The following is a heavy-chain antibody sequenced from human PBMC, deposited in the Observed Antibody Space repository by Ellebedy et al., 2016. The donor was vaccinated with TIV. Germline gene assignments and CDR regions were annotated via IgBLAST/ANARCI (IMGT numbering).Heavy chain of an antibody. D-gene: IGHD1-20*01. CDR3: ARDPYNVNGPFDY. J-gene: IGHJ4*02. CDR1: GFTFSSSW. V-gene: IGHV3-74*01. CDR2: INGDGSNI. Sequence: PGGSLRLSCAASGFTFSSSWVHWVRHVPGKGLVWVARINGDGSNIGYADSVKGRFTISRDNAKSTLSPQINSLRAEDTAVYYCARDPYNVNGPFDYWGQGTLVTVSS.